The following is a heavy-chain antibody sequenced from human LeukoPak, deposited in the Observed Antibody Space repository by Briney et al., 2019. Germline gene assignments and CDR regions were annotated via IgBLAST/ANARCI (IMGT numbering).Heavy chain of an antibody. D-gene: IGHD5-12*01. V-gene: IGHV3-74*01. CDR3: ARGGYDDYYYYGMDV. Sequence: GGSLRLSCAASGFTFSSYWMHWVRQAPGKGLVWVSRINSDGSSTSYADSVKGRFTISRDNAKNTLCLQMNSLRAEDTAVYYCARGGYDDYYYYGMDVWGQGTTVTVSS. CDR1: GFTFSSYW. J-gene: IGHJ6*02. CDR2: INSDGSST.